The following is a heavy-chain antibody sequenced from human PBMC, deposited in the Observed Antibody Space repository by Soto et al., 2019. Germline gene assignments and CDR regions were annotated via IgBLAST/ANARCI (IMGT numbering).Heavy chain of an antibody. CDR3: ARDGFSGSYFLNWFDP. J-gene: IGHJ5*02. CDR1: GYTFTSYG. Sequence: GASVKVSCKASGYTFTSYGISWVRQAPGQGLEWMGWISAYNGNTNYAQKLQGRVTMTTDTSTGTAYMELRSLRSDDTAVYYCARDGFSGSYFLNWFDPWGQGTLVTVSS. CDR2: ISAYNGNT. V-gene: IGHV1-18*01. D-gene: IGHD3-10*01.